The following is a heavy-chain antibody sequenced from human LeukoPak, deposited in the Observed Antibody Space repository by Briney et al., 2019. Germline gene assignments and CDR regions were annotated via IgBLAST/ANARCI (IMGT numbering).Heavy chain of an antibody. V-gene: IGHV1-69*13. J-gene: IGHJ4*02. CDR2: IIPIFGTA. CDR1: GGTISSYA. CDR3: ARDVTAAFDY. Sequence: ASVKVSCKASGGTISSYAISWVRQAPGQGLEWMGGIIPIFGTANYAQKFQGRVTITADESTSTAYMELSSLRSEDTAVYYCARDVTAAFDYWGQGTLVTVSS. D-gene: IGHD6-13*01.